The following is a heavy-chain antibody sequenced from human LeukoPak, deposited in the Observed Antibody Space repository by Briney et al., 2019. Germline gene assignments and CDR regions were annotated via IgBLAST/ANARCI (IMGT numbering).Heavy chain of an antibody. CDR2: ISAYNGNT. Sequence: ASVKVSCKASGYTFTSYGISWVRQAPGQGLEWMGWISAYNGNTNYAQKLQGRVTMTTDTSTSTAYMELRSLRSDDTAVYYCARVPFGDYDFWSGYSPPYGMDVWGQGTTVTVSS. D-gene: IGHD3-3*01. J-gene: IGHJ6*02. CDR1: GYTFTSYG. CDR3: ARVPFGDYDFWSGYSPPYGMDV. V-gene: IGHV1-18*01.